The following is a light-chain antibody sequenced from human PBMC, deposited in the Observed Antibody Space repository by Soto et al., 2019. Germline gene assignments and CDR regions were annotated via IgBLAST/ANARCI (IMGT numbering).Light chain of an antibody. J-gene: IGKJ5*01. CDR2: AAT. CDR1: QSISSY. V-gene: IGKV1-39*01. CDR3: QQSYMDPIT. Sequence: DVQMTQSPSSLSGSVGDRITMTCRASQSISSYFNWYQQQPANDPKRLIYAATSWQSSGPPKFSGSRAGTDFTLTISSRQPEDFATDFCQQSYMDPITFGQGTRLEIK.